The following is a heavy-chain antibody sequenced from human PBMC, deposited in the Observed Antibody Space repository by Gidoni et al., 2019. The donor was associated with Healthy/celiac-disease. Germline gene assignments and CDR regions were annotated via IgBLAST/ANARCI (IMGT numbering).Heavy chain of an antibody. Sequence: QLQLQESGPGLVTPSETLSLTCTVAGGSISSSSYYWGWIRQPPGKGLEWIGSIYYSGSTYYNPSLKSRVTISVDTSKNQFSLKLSSVTAADTAVYYCARRGITMIVGDRFDYWGQGTLVTVSS. J-gene: IGHJ4*02. CDR3: ARRGITMIVGDRFDY. CDR2: IYYSGST. CDR1: GGSISSSSYY. V-gene: IGHV4-39*01. D-gene: IGHD3-22*01.